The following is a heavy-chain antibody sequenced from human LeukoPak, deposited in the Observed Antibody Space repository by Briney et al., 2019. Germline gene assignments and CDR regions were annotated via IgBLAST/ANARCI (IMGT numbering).Heavy chain of an antibody. V-gene: IGHV3-23*01. D-gene: IGHD2-2*01. J-gene: IGHJ4*02. Sequence: GGSLRLSCAASGFTFSTYGMSWVRQAPGKGLEWVSAISSSGGSTYYADSVKGRFTISRDNAKNSLYLQMNSLRAEDTAVYYCARVRKDIVVVPGAMRDTYYFDYWGQGTLVTVSS. CDR2: ISSSGGST. CDR3: ARVRKDIVVVPGAMRDTYYFDY. CDR1: GFTFSTYG.